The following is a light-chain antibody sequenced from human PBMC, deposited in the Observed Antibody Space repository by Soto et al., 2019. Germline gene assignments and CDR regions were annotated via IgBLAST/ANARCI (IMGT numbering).Light chain of an antibody. V-gene: IGKV3-20*01. Sequence: EVVLTQSPGTLSLSPGERATLSCRASQSVSSNFLAWYQQKPGQAPRLLIYDVSSRAAGIPDRFGGSGSGTDFTLTISRLEPEDFAVYYCQQYESSWTFGQGTKVEIK. CDR3: QQYESSWT. CDR2: DVS. J-gene: IGKJ1*01. CDR1: QSVSSNF.